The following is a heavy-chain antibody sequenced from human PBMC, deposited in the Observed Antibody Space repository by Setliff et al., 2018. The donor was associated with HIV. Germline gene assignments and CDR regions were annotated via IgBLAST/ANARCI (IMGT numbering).Heavy chain of an antibody. CDR3: ARDHSTSRAYSNGADY. CDR2: IYTSGST. Sequence: SETLSLTCTISGGSISSYYWSWIRQPAGKGLEWIGRIYTSGSTYYNPSLKSRVTISVDTSKNQFSLKLSSVTAADTAVYYCARDHSTSRAYSNGADYWGQGTLVTVSS. J-gene: IGHJ4*02. V-gene: IGHV4-4*07. CDR1: GGSISSYY. D-gene: IGHD5-18*01.